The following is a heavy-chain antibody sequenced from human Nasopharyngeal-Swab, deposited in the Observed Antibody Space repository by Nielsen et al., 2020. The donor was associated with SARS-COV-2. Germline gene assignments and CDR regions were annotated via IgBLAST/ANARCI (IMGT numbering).Heavy chain of an antibody. CDR1: GYTLSEIY. CDR3: ASYGSYYGIYFDY. CDR2: FDPEDGET. V-gene: IGHV1-24*01. D-gene: IGHD1-26*01. Sequence: ASVKVSCKVSGYTLSEIYMHWVRQAPGKGLEWMGGFDPEDGETIYAQKFQGRVTMTEDTSTDTAYMELSSLRSEDTAVYYCASYGSYYGIYFDYWGQGTLVTVSS. J-gene: IGHJ4*02.